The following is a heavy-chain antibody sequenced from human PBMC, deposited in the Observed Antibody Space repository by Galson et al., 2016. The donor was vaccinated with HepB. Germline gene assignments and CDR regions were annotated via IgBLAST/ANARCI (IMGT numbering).Heavy chain of an antibody. D-gene: IGHD3-3*01. CDR1: GFTFRAYW. Sequence: SLRLSCAASGFTFRAYWMAWVRHTPSKGLEWMANIKQDGTEEYYVDSVKGRFTISRDNSKNSLFLQMNSLRAEDTAVYYCTRDESPRITVFGGGNWADAFDIWGQGTMVTVSS. CDR3: TRDESPRITVFGGGNWADAFDI. J-gene: IGHJ3*02. V-gene: IGHV3-7*03. CDR2: IKQDGTEE.